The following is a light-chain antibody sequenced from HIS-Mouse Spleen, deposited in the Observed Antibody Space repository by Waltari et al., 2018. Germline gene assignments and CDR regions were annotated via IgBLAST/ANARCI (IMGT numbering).Light chain of an antibody. V-gene: IGLV6-57*02. J-gene: IGLJ3*02. CDR2: EDN. Sequence: NFMLTQPHSVSESPGKTVTISCTGSSGSIASNYVPWYQQRPGSAPTTVIYEDNHRPSGVPDRFSGSIDSSSNSASLTISGLKTEDEADYYCQSYDSSNWVFGGGTKLTVL. CDR1: SGSIASNY. CDR3: QSYDSSNWV.